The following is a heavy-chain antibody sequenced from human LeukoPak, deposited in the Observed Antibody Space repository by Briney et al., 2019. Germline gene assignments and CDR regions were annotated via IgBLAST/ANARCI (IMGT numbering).Heavy chain of an antibody. CDR2: INPNSGGT. Sequence: ASVKVSCKASGYTFTNYYMHWVRQAPGQGLEWMGWINPNSGGTNYAQKFQGRVTMTRDTSISTAYMELSRLRSDDTAVYYCARDRSGNYYYYGMDVWGQGTTVTVSS. CDR3: ARDRSGNYYYYGMDV. CDR1: GYTFTNYY. D-gene: IGHD1-26*01. J-gene: IGHJ6*02. V-gene: IGHV1-2*02.